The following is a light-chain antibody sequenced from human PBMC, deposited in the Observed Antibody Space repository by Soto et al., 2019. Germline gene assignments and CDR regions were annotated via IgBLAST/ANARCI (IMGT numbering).Light chain of an antibody. Sequence: EMVMTQSPATLSVSPGERATLSCRASQSVSSNLAWYQQKPGQAPRLLIYGASTRATGIPARFSGSGSGTELTLTISSLKSEDFAVYYCQQYNNWPPWTCGQGTKVDI. J-gene: IGKJ1*01. CDR1: QSVSSN. CDR2: GAS. V-gene: IGKV3-15*01. CDR3: QQYNNWPPWT.